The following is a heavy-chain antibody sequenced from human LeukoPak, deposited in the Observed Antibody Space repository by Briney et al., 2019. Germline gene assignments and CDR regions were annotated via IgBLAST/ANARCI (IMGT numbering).Heavy chain of an antibody. CDR3: ARDWGLYFDWLFGKFDP. Sequence: ASVKVSCKVSGYTLTELSMHWVRQAPGQGLEWMGRINPNSGGTNYAQKFQGRVTMTRDTSISTAYMELSRLRSDDTAVYYCARDWGLYFDWLFGKFDPWGQGTLVTVSS. CDR2: INPNSGGT. J-gene: IGHJ5*02. V-gene: IGHV1-2*06. CDR1: GYTLTELS. D-gene: IGHD3-9*01.